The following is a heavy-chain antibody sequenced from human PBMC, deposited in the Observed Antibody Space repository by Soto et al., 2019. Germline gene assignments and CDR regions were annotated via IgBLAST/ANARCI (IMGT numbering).Heavy chain of an antibody. CDR3: ARAGYCGPGCYYYFDY. D-gene: IGHD2-21*02. CDR1: GFTFSSAW. V-gene: IGHV3-15*01. CDR2: IKTTIERGTT. Sequence: GGSLRLSCAASGFTFSSAWMSWVRQAPGKGPEWVGHIKTTIERGTTDYAAPVKGRFTISRDNAKNSLYLQMNSLRVEDTSVYYCARAGYCGPGCYYYFDYWGQGTLVTVSS. J-gene: IGHJ4*02.